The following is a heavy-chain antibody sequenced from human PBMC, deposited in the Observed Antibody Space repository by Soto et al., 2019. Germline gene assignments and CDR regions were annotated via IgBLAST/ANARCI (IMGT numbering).Heavy chain of an antibody. J-gene: IGHJ6*02. V-gene: IGHV4-30-2*01. D-gene: IGHD4-17*01. CDR1: GGSISSGGYS. CDR3: ARDRDGGFGLDV. Sequence: SETLSLTCAVSGGSISSGGYSWSWIRQPPGKGLEWIGYIYHSGSTYYNSSLKSRVTISIDKSKNQMSLKLSSVTAADTAVYYCARDRDGGFGLDVWGRGTTVTVSS. CDR2: IYHSGST.